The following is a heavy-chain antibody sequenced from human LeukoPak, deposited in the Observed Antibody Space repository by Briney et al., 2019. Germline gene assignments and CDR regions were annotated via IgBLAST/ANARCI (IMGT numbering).Heavy chain of an antibody. V-gene: IGHV3-23*01. Sequence: GGSLRLSCAASGFTFSSYAMSWVRQAPGKGLEWVSAISGSGGSTYYADSVKGRFTISRDNAKNSLYLQMNSLRAEDTALYYCAKDMSYSSSSVDYWGQGTLVTVSS. CDR1: GFTFSSYA. CDR3: AKDMSYSSSSVDY. J-gene: IGHJ4*02. D-gene: IGHD6-6*01. CDR2: ISGSGGST.